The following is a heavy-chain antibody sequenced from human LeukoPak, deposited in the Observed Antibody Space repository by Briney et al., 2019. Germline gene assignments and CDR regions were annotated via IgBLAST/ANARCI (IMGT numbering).Heavy chain of an antibody. J-gene: IGHJ4*02. CDR3: ARMGAAATSDS. CDR2: IYYSGST. Sequence: SETLSLTCTISGGSISSYYWSWIREPPGKGLEWIGYIYYSGSTNYNPSLKSRVTISIDTSKNQFSLKLSSVTAADTAVYYCARMGAAATSDSWGQGTLVTVCS. D-gene: IGHD6-13*01. V-gene: IGHV4-59*01. CDR1: GGSISSYY.